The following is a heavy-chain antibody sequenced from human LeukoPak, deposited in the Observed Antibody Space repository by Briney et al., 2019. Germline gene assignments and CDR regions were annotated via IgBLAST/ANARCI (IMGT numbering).Heavy chain of an antibody. CDR3: ARGPARGVIKTDY. CDR2: INPNSGGT. J-gene: IGHJ4*02. CDR1: GYTFTGYY. Sequence: ASVKVSCEASGYTFTGYYMHWVRQAPGQGLEWMGWINPNSGGTNYAQKFQGRVTMTRDTSISTAYMELSRLRSDDTAVYYCARGPARGVIKTDYWGQGTLVTVSS. D-gene: IGHD3-10*01. V-gene: IGHV1-2*02.